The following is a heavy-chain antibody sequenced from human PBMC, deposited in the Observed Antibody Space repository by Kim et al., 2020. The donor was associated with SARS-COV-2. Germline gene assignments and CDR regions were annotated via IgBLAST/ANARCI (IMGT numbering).Heavy chain of an antibody. CDR3: ASPGIAAAGHDAFDI. CDR2: IYTSGST. D-gene: IGHD6-13*01. V-gene: IGHV4-61*02. CDR1: GGSISSGSYY. Sequence: SETLSLTCTVSGGSISSGSYYWSWIRQPAGKGLEWIGRIYTSGSTNYNPSLKSRVTISVDTSKNQFSLKLSSVTAADTVVYYCASPGIAAAGHDAFDIWGQGTMVTVSS. J-gene: IGHJ3*02.